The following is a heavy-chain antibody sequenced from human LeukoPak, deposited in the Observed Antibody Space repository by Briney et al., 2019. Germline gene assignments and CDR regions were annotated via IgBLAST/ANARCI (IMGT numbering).Heavy chain of an antibody. CDR3: AREYGSGSYYNQKYFQH. CDR1: GGSFSGYY. Sequence: SETLSLTCAVYGGSFSGYYWSWIRQPPAKVLEWIGEINHSESTNYNPSLKSRVTISVDTSKNQFFLKLSSVAAADTAVYYCAREYGSGSYYNQKYFQHWGQGTLVTVSS. CDR2: INHSEST. J-gene: IGHJ1*01. D-gene: IGHD3-10*01. V-gene: IGHV4-34*01.